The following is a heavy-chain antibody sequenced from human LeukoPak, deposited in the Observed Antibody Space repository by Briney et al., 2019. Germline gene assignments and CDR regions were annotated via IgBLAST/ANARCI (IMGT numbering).Heavy chain of an antibody. CDR2: IYHSGST. CDR3: ARGLWLNWFDP. J-gene: IGHJ5*02. CDR1: GYSISSGYY. D-gene: IGHD4/OR15-4a*01. V-gene: IGHV4-38-2*02. Sequence: SETLSLTCTVSGYSISSGYYWGWIRQPPGKGLEWIGSIYHSGSTYYNPSLKSRVTISVDTSKNQFSLKLSSVTAADTAVYYCARGLWLNWFDPWGQGTLVTVSS.